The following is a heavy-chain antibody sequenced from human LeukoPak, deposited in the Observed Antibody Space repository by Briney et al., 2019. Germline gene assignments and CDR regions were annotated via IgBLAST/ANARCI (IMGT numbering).Heavy chain of an antibody. J-gene: IGHJ4*02. CDR3: ARGNPDFWSGYFDY. D-gene: IGHD3-3*01. CDR2: IIPIFGTA. CDR1: GGTFSSYA. V-gene: IGHV1-69*13. Sequence: SVKVSCKASGGTFSSYAIRWVRQAPGQGLEWMGGIIPIFGTANYAQKFQGRVTITADESTSTAYMELSSLRSEDTAVYYCARGNPDFWSGYFDYWGQGTLVTVSS.